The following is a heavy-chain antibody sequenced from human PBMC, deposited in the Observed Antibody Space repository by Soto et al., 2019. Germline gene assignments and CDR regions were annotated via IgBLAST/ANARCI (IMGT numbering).Heavy chain of an antibody. CDR3: AKATVSYYYYFMDV. D-gene: IGHD3-16*01. J-gene: IGHJ6*03. Sequence: GGSLRLSCDASGFTFRSYAMSWVRQAPGKGLEWVSGISVSGGTTYYVDSVKGRFTISRDNSKNMLSLQMNSLRAEDTAVYYCAKATVSYYYYFMDVWGKGTTVTVSS. CDR1: GFTFRSYA. V-gene: IGHV3-23*01. CDR2: ISVSGGTT.